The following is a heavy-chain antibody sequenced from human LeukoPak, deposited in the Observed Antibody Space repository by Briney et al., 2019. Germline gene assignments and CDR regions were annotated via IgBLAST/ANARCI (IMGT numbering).Heavy chain of an antibody. CDR2: IKQRGSET. CDR3: ARGSNITSRPVYFHDY. CDR1: RFTFTGYW. V-gene: IGHV3-7*01. Sequence: PGGSLRLSCAASRFTFTGYWMSWVRQVPGKGLEWVANIKQRGSETYYADSVKGRFIISRDNAKRSLFIQMNSLTGDDTAVYYCARGSNITSRPVYFHDYWGQGALVTVSS. D-gene: IGHD6-6*01. J-gene: IGHJ4*02.